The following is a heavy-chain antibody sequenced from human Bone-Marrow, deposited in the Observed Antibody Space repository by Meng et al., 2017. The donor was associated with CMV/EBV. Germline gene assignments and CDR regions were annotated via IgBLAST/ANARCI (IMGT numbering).Heavy chain of an antibody. J-gene: IGHJ6*02. Sequence: KVSCKGSGYSFTSYWIGWVRQMPGKGLEWMGIIYPGDSDTRYSPSFQGQVTISADKSISTAYLQWSSLKASDTAMYYCARWGVPFYSSSSRYYYYGMDVWGQGTTVTVSS. D-gene: IGHD6-6*01. CDR1: GYSFTSYW. V-gene: IGHV5-51*01. CDR3: ARWGVPFYSSSSRYYYYGMDV. CDR2: IYPGDSDT.